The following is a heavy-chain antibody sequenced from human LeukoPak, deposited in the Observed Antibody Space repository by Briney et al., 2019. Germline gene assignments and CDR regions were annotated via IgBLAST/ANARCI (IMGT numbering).Heavy chain of an antibody. V-gene: IGHV4-34*01. CDR2: INHSGST. J-gene: IGHJ4*02. CDR1: GVSFSGYY. Sequence: SETLSLTCAVYGVSFSGYYWSWLPQPPGKGLEWIGEINHSGSTNSNPSLKSRVTIPVDTSKNHFSLKLSSVKAADTAVDYCARGSGRYSSSSVHWGQGTLVTVSS. CDR3: ARGSGRYSSSSVH. D-gene: IGHD6-13*01.